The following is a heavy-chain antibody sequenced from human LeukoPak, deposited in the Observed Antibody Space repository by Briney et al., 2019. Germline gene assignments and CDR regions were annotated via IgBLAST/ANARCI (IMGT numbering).Heavy chain of an antibody. CDR1: GGSFSGYY. Sequence: SETLSLTCAVYGGSFSGYYWSWIRQPPGKGLEWIGGINHSGSTNYNPSLKSRVTISVDTSKNQFSLKLSSVTAADTAVYYCARGHCSSTSCHDYWGQGTLVTVSS. J-gene: IGHJ4*02. V-gene: IGHV4-34*01. D-gene: IGHD2-2*01. CDR2: INHSGST. CDR3: ARGHCSSTSCHDY.